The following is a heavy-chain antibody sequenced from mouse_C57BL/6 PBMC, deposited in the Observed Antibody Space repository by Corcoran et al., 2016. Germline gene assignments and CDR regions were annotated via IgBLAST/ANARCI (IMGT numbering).Heavy chain of an antibody. CDR3: ARGRGSYDYDEDAMDY. Sequence: QVQLQQSGAELVKPGASVKISCKASGYAFSSYWMNWVKQRPGKGLEWIGQIYPGDGDTNYNGKFKGKATLTADKSSSTAYMQLSSLTSEDSAVYFCARGRGSYDYDEDAMDYWGQGTSVTVSS. CDR1: GYAFSSYW. J-gene: IGHJ4*01. CDR2: IYPGDGDT. V-gene: IGHV1-80*01. D-gene: IGHD2-4*01.